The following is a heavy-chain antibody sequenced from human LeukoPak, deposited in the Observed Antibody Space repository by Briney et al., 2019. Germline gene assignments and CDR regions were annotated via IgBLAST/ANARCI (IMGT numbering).Heavy chain of an antibody. J-gene: IGHJ1*01. CDR2: IYYSGST. CDR1: GGSISSYY. V-gene: IGHV4-59*01. CDR3: ARSGSIVDKPEYFHH. D-gene: IGHD3-22*01. Sequence: SETLSLTCTVSGGSISSYYWSWIRQPPGKGLEWIGYIYYSGSTNYNPSLKSRVTISVDTSKNQFSLKLSSVTAADTAVYYCARSGSIVDKPEYFHHWGQGTLVTVSS.